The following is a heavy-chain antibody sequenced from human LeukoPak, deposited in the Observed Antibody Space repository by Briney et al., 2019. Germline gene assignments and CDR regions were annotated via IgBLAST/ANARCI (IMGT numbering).Heavy chain of an antibody. J-gene: IGHJ4*02. D-gene: IGHD3-22*01. V-gene: IGHV3-23*01. Sequence: GGSLRLSCAASGFTFSSYAMSWVRPAPGKGLEWVSAISGSGGSTYYADSVKGRFTISRDNSKNTLYLQMNSLRAEDTAVYYCAKEEYYYDSSGYYDYWGQGTLVTVSS. CDR2: ISGSGGST. CDR1: GFTFSSYA. CDR3: AKEEYYYDSSGYYDY.